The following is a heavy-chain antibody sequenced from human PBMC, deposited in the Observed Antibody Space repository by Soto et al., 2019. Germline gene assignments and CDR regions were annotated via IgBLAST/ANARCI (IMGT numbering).Heavy chain of an antibody. CDR2: ISGNGRGT. V-gene: IGHV3-23*01. CDR1: GFSFSTYP. CDR3: ATEMGATQGPFDN. D-gene: IGHD1-26*01. J-gene: IGHJ4*02. Sequence: EVQLLESGGGLVQPGGSLRLSCATSGFSFSTYPMSWVRQAPGKGLEWVTAISGNGRGTSYADSVKGRFTILRDNSKNTVYLQMNSLRVEDTAVYYCATEMGATQGPFDNWGQGTLVTVSS.